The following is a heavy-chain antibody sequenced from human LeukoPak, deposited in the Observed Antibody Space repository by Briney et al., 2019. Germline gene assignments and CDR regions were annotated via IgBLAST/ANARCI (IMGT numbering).Heavy chain of an antibody. CDR2: INSSGSI. CDR3: ARDARFGELVDY. Sequence: SETLPLTCAVYGGSFSGYYWSWIRQPPGKGLEWIGEINSSGSINYNPSLKSRVTISVDMSKNQFSLKLTSVTAADTAMYYCARDARFGELVDYWGRGTLVTVSS. D-gene: IGHD3-10*01. CDR1: GGSFSGYY. J-gene: IGHJ4*02. V-gene: IGHV4-34*01.